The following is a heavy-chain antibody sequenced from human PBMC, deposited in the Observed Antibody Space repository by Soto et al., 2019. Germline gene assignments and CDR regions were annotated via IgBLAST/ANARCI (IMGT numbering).Heavy chain of an antibody. Sequence: QVQLQESGPGLVKPSGTLSLPCAVSGGSISSSNWWSLVRQPPGKGLAWIGEIYHSGSTNCNPSLQHRVTIPVAKSKHKCSLERSSVTAEDTAVYCCARVLGGSWSPVDYWGQGPLVSVCS. CDR2: IYHSGST. CDR3: ARVLGGSWSPVDY. D-gene: IGHD6-13*01. V-gene: IGHV4-4*01. CDR1: GGSISSSNW. J-gene: IGHJ4*02.